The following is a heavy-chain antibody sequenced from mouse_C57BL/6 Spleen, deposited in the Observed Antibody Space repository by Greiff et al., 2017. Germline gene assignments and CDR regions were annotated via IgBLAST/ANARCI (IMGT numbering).Heavy chain of an antibody. V-gene: IGHV5-9-1*02. CDR3: TRDGPITTVVGGAMDY. J-gene: IGHJ4*01. D-gene: IGHD1-1*01. CDR1: GFTFSSYA. CDR2: ISSGGDYI. Sequence: EVHLVESGEGLVKPGGSLKLSCAASGFTFSSYAMSWVRQTPEKRLEWVAYISSGGDYIYYADTVKGRFTISRDNARNTLYLQMSSLKSEDTAMYYCTRDGPITTVVGGAMDYWGQGTSVTVSS.